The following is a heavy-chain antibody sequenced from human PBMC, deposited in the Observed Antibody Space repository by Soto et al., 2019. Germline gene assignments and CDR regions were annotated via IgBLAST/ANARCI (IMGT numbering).Heavy chain of an antibody. V-gene: IGHV3-23*01. CDR3: AKDPSRAVAGIGWFDP. CDR1: GFTFSSYA. CDR2: ISGSGGST. D-gene: IGHD6-19*01. Sequence: GGSLRLPCAASGFTFSSYAMSWVRQAPGKGLEWVSAISGSGGSTYYADSVKGRFTISRDNSKNTLYLQMNSLRAEDTAVYYCAKDPSRAVAGIGWFDPWGQGTLVTVSS. J-gene: IGHJ5*02.